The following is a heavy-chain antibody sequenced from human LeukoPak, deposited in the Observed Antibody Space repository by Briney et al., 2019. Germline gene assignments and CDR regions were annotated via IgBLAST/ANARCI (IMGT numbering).Heavy chain of an antibody. CDR2: ISYDGSNK. D-gene: IGHD3-10*01. CDR3: ASVRGPYYFDY. CDR1: GFTFSSYA. Sequence: PGRSLRLSCAASGFTFSSYAMHWVRQAPGKGLEWVAAISYDGSNKYYADSVKGRFTISRDNSKNTLYLQMNSLRAEDTAVYYCASVRGPYYFDYWGQGTLVTVSS. J-gene: IGHJ4*02. V-gene: IGHV3-30*04.